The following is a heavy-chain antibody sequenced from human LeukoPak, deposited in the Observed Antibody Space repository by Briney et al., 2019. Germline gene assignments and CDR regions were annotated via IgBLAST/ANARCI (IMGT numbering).Heavy chain of an antibody. V-gene: IGHV1-2*02. CDR2: INPDSGVT. J-gene: IGHJ4*02. D-gene: IGHD3-16*01. CDR1: AYTFTGNF. Sequence: ASVKVSCKASAYTFTGNFIHWLRQAPGQGLEWMGWINPDSGVTLYAQKFQGRFTMTRDTSISTAYMELSSLTSDDTAVYFCAREAHVWGTYYSAYWGQVTLVTVYS. CDR3: AREAHVWGTYYSAY.